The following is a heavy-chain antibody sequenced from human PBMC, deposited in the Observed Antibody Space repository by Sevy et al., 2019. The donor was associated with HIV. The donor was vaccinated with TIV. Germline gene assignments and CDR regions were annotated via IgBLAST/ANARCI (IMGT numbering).Heavy chain of an antibody. D-gene: IGHD3-10*01. CDR3: ARDHTYYDSGTILGWFAP. V-gene: IGHV3-7*01. J-gene: IGHJ5*02. CDR2: INQDGSEK. CDR1: GITISSHW. Sequence: GGSLRLSCVGSGITISSHWMNWVRQAPGKGLEWVANINQDGSEKYNVDSVKGRFTISRDNAKNSLYLQMNSLRAEDTAVYYCARDHTYYDSGTILGWFAPWGQGTLVTVSS.